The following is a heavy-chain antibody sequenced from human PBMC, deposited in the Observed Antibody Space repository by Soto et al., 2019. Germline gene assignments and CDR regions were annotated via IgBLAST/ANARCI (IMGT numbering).Heavy chain of an antibody. J-gene: IGHJ5*02. D-gene: IGHD3-16*01. Sequence: QVQLVQSGAEVKRPGASVKVSCKASGDTFSNFDFNWVRQATGQGPEWMGWMYPNNGQTAYARTFQGRFXMTWNSSTSTAYMELSSLTSEDTAVYYCATMIRGLIHWLDPWGQGTLVTVSS. CDR3: ATMIRGLIHWLDP. CDR2: MYPNNGQT. V-gene: IGHV1-8*01. CDR1: GDTFSNFD.